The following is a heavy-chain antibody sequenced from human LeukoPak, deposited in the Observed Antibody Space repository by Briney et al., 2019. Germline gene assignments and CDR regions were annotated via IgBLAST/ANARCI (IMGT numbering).Heavy chain of an antibody. CDR3: ARSFLVLSAFNI. CDR1: VFTFSSYS. J-gene: IGHJ3*02. CDR2: ISSSSSYI. D-gene: IGHD6-6*01. V-gene: IGHV3-21*01. Sequence: GGSLRLSCAASVFTFSSYSMNWVRQAPGKGLEWVSSISSSSSYIYYADSVKGRFTISRDNAKNSLYLQMNSLRAEDTAVYYCARSFLVLSAFNIWGQGTMFTVSS.